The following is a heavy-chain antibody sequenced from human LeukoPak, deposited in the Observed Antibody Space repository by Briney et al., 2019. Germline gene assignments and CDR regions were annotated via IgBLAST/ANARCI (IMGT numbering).Heavy chain of an antibody. CDR2: INPNSGGT. Sequence: GASVKVSCKASGYTFTGYYMHWVRQAPGQGLEWMGRINPNSGGTNYAQKFQGRVTMTRDTSISTAYMELSRLRSDDTAVYYCARGRAVAGKNDAFDIWGQGTMVTVSS. J-gene: IGHJ3*02. CDR3: ARGRAVAGKNDAFDI. V-gene: IGHV1-2*06. CDR1: GYTFTGYY. D-gene: IGHD6-19*01.